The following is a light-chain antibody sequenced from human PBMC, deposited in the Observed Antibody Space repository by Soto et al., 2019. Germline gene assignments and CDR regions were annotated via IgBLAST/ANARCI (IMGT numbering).Light chain of an antibody. V-gene: IGKV3-11*01. J-gene: IGKJ2*01. Sequence: EIVLTQSPATLSLSPGEIATLSCRASQSVSSKLAWYQQKPGQAPRLLIYDASNRATGVPARFSGSGSGTDFTLTISSLEPEDFAVYYCQQRNNWPLYTFGQGTKLEIK. CDR1: QSVSSK. CDR2: DAS. CDR3: QQRNNWPLYT.